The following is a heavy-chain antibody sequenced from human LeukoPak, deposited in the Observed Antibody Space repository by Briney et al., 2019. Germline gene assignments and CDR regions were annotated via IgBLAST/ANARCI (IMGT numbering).Heavy chain of an antibody. D-gene: IGHD3-10*01. V-gene: IGHV4-34*01. CDR2: INHSGST. Sequence: SETLSLTCAVYGGSFSGYYWSWIRQPPGKALEWIGEINHSGSTNYNPSLKSRVTISVDTSKNQFSLKLSSVTAADTAVYYCARGLYYYGSGSYDYWGQGTLVTVSS. CDR1: GGSFSGYY. J-gene: IGHJ4*02. CDR3: ARGLYYYGSGSYDY.